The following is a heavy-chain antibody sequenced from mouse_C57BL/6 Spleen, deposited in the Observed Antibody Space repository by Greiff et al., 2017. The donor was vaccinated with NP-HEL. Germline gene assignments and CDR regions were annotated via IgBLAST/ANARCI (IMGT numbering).Heavy chain of an antibody. CDR2: INPNNGGT. D-gene: IGHD1-1*01. CDR3: ARAPYYYGSSPFAY. CDR1: GYTFTDYY. Sequence: EVQLQQSGPELVKPGASVKISCKASGYTFTDYYMNWVKQSPGKSLEWIGDINPNNGGTSYNQKFKGKATLTVDKSSSTAYMELRSLTSEDSAVYYCARAPYYYGSSPFAYWGQGTLVTVSA. J-gene: IGHJ3*01. V-gene: IGHV1-26*01.